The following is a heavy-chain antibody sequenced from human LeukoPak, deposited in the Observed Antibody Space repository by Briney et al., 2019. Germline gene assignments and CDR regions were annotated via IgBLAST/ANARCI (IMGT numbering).Heavy chain of an antibody. D-gene: IGHD4-17*01. CDR3: AKEAGQDFGALDAFDV. CDR2: VSSGGTVT. CDR1: GFIFSDYG. J-gene: IGHJ3*01. V-gene: IGHV3-30*18. Sequence: GGSLRLSCAASGFIFSDYGIHWVRQAPGEGLEWVAVVSSGGTVTYYGDSVKDRFTVSRDNSKNTLYLQMNSLRVEDTAVYYCAKEAGQDFGALDAFDVWGQGTMVTVSS.